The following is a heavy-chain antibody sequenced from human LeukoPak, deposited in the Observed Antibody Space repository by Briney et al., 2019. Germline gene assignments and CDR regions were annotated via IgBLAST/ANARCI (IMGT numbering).Heavy chain of an antibody. CDR2: IYYSGST. CDR1: GGSISSYY. Sequence: SETLSLTCTVSGGSISSYYWSWIRQPPGKGLEWIGYIYYSGSTNYNPSLKSRVTISVDTSKNQLSLKLSSVTAADTAVYYCARGGGGDSLLDYWGQGTLVTVSS. CDR3: ARGGGGDSLLDY. J-gene: IGHJ4*02. V-gene: IGHV4-59*01. D-gene: IGHD1-26*01.